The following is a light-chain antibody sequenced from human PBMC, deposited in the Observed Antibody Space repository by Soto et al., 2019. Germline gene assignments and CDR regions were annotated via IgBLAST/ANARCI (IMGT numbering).Light chain of an antibody. V-gene: IGKV1-39*01. CDR2: DAS. CDR1: QAILTY. Sequence: DIPLTQSPSSLSAAVGDRVTITCRASQAILTYLNWLQQKAGKAPEVLIYDASGLRSGVPSRFTGSGSATDFTRTITSLQREDAGTYFCQQTFSPDVTFGGGTKV. CDR3: QQTFSPDVT. J-gene: IGKJ4*01.